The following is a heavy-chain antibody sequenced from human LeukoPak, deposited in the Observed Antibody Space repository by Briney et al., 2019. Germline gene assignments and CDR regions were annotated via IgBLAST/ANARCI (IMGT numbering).Heavy chain of an antibody. CDR1: GGTFSSYA. CDR2: IIPIFGAA. J-gene: IGHJ4*02. CDR3: ARVPYYDILTGYYYFDY. V-gene: IGHV1-69*13. Sequence: GASVKVSCKASGGTFSSYAISWVRQAPGQGLEWMGGIIPIFGAANYAQKFQGRVTITADESTSTAYMELSSLRSEDTAVYYCARVPYYDILTGYYYFDYWGQGTLVTVSS. D-gene: IGHD3-9*01.